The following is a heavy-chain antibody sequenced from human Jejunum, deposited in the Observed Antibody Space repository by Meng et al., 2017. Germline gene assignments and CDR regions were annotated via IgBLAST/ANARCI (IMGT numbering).Heavy chain of an antibody. J-gene: IGHJ4*02. CDR2: IYYSGSA. Sequence: SETLSLTCIVSGGSISSSNYYWGWVRQPPGKGLEWIGSIYYSGSAYYNPSLLSRVTISVDTSKNQFSLQLSSVTAADTAVYYCASRTKISGSSDYWGQGKRVTGSS. V-gene: IGHV4-39*07. D-gene: IGHD1-26*01. CDR1: GGSISSSNYY. CDR3: ASRTKISGSSDY.